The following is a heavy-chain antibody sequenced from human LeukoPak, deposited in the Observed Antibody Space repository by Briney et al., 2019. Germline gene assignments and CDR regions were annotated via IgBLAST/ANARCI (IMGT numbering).Heavy chain of an antibody. CDR2: ISSTGSTI. J-gene: IGHJ5*02. D-gene: IGHD2-2*01. CDR3: ARLWGDIVVVPAAIGNLFDP. V-gene: IGHV3-48*03. CDR1: GFTFSSYE. Sequence: GGSLRLSCAASGFTFSSYEMNWVRQAPGKGLEWVSYISSTGSTIYYADSVKARFTISRDNAKNSLYLQMNSLRAEDTAVYYCARLWGDIVVVPAAIGNLFDPWGQGTLVTVSS.